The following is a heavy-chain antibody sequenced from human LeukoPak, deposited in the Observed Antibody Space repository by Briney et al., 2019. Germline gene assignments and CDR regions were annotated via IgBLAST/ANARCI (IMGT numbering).Heavy chain of an antibody. J-gene: IGHJ4*02. CDR2: IYHSGST. CDR3: ARSEINDYNRY. D-gene: IGHD3-16*01. CDR1: GGSISSSSYY. V-gene: IGHV4-39*07. Sequence: SETLSLTCTVSGGSISSSSYYWGWIRQPPGKGLEWIGSIYHSGSTYDNPSLESRVTMSVDTSKNQCSLNMRPVTAADTARYYCARSEINDYNRYWGQGILVIVSS.